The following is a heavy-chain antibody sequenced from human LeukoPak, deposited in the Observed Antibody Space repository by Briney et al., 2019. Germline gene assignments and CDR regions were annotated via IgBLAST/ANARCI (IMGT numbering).Heavy chain of an antibody. V-gene: IGHV4-39*07. D-gene: IGHD6-19*01. J-gene: IGHJ4*02. CDR3: ARDVSSGWYRGYYFDY. CDR2: IYYSGST. Sequence: SETLSLTCTVSGGSISSSSYYWGWIRQPPGKGLEWIGSIYYSGSTYYNPSLKSRVTISVDTSKNQFSLKLSSVTAADTAVYYCARDVSSGWYRGYYFDYWGQGTLVTVSS. CDR1: GGSISSSSYY.